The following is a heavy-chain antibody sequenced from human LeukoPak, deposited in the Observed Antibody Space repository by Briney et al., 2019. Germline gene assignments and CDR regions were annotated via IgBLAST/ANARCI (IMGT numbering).Heavy chain of an antibody. CDR2: INHSGST. V-gene: IGHV4-34*01. CDR3: ARVSGVAATNWFDP. J-gene: IGHJ5*02. D-gene: IGHD2-15*01. CDR1: GGSFSGYY. Sequence: SETLSLTCAVYGGSFSGYYWSWIRQPPGKGLEWIGEINHSGSTNYNPSLKSRVTISVDTSKNQFSLKLSSVTAADTAVYYCARVSGVAATNWFDPWGQGTLVTVSS.